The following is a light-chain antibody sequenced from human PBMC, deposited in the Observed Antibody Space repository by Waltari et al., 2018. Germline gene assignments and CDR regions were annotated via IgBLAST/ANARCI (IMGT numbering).Light chain of an antibody. J-gene: IGKJ1*01. V-gene: IGKV3-20*01. CDR1: QSVTRA. CDR2: GAS. CDR3: QHYVRLPAT. Sequence: EILLTQSPGTLSLSPGERATLSCRASQSVTRALAWYQQKPGQAPRLLIYGASNRATGIPDRFSGSGSGTDFSLTISILEPEDFAVYYCQHYVRLPATFGQGTKVEIK.